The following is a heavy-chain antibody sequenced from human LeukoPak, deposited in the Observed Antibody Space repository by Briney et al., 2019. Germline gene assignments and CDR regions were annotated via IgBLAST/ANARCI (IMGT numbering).Heavy chain of an antibody. CDR2: IYSGDST. Sequence: GGSLRLSCAASGFTVSSNYMSWVCQAPGKGLEWVSVIYSGDSTYYADSVKGRFTISRDNSKNTLYLQMNSLRAEDTAVYYCARDWVLKYSRVPEYYYGMDVWGQGTTVTVSS. V-gene: IGHV3-66*01. CDR3: ARDWVLKYSRVPEYYYGMDV. J-gene: IGHJ6*02. D-gene: IGHD6-6*01. CDR1: GFTVSSNY.